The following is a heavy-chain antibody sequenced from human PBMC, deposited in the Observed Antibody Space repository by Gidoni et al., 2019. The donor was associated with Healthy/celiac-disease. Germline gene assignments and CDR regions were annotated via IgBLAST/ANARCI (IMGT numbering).Heavy chain of an antibody. CDR2: MSWNRGSI. V-gene: IGHV3-9*01. Sequence: VQLVDSGAAMLHPGRSLRLSCTASGFPFDDYAMDWIRQAPGKGVELVLCMSWNRGSIGYADSGKGRVTIARDNAKNSLYLQMNSLRAEDTALYYCAKERSGAGAFDIWGQGTMVTVSS. D-gene: IGHD1-26*01. J-gene: IGHJ3*02. CDR1: GFPFDDYA. CDR3: AKERSGAGAFDI.